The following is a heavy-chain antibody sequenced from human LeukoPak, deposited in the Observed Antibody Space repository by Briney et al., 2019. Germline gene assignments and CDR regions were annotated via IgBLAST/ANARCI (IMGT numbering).Heavy chain of an antibody. J-gene: IGHJ4*02. CDR3: AKVYYGSGSLKDY. D-gene: IGHD3-10*01. V-gene: IGHV3-53*01. CDR1: GFTVSSNY. Sequence: PGGSLRLSCAASGFTVSSNYMSWVRQAPGKGLEWVSVIYSGGSTYYADSVKGRFTISRDNSKNTLYLQMNSLRAEDTAVYYCAKVYYGSGSLKDYWGQGTLVTVSS. CDR2: IYSGGST.